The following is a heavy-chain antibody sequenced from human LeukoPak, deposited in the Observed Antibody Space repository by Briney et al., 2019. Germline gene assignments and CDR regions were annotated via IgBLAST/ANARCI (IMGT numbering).Heavy chain of an antibody. J-gene: IGHJ4*02. D-gene: IGHD2-8*02. CDR2: IFPSGGEI. Sequence: GGSLRLSCAASGFTFSSYEMIWVRQPPGKGLEWVSSIFPSGGEIHYADSVRGRFTISRDNSKSTLSLQMNSLRAEDTAIYYCATYRQVLLPFESWGQGTLVTVSS. V-gene: IGHV3-23*01. CDR1: GFTFSSYE. CDR3: ATYRQVLLPFES.